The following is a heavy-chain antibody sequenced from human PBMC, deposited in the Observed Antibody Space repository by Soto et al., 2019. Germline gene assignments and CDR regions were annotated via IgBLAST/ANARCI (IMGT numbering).Heavy chain of an antibody. J-gene: IGHJ5*02. CDR1: GFTFSGFT. CDR3: ARDDLYDSTGYDS. V-gene: IGHV3-21*01. CDR2: ISSSGTIK. D-gene: IGHD3-22*01. Sequence: EVHLVESGGGLVKPGGSLRLSCAASGFTFSGFTMNWVRQAPGKGLEWVASISSSGTIKYYADSLGGRFTISRDNAKNSLYLQLNSLVGEDTAIYYCARDDLYDSTGYDSWGQGTLVTV.